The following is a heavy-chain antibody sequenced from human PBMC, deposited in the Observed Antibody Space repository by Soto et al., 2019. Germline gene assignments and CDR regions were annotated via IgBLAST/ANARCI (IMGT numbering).Heavy chain of an antibody. CDR1: GFTFSGHT. J-gene: IGHJ4*02. D-gene: IGHD3-10*01. CDR3: ARCMGFDGSGYAFFDS. Sequence: EVQLVESGGGLVKPGGSLRRSCAASGFTFSGHTINWVRQAPGKGLEWVSSVSSSSSYIYYSDSVKGRFTVSRDNAETSLYLQMNRLSGEDAAIYYCARCMGFDGSGYAFFDSWGQGTLVSVSS. V-gene: IGHV3-21*01. CDR2: VSSSSSYI.